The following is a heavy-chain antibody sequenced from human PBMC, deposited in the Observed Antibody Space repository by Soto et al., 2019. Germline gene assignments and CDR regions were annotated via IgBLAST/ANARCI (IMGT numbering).Heavy chain of an antibody. CDR1: GFTFSSYS. CDR2: ISSSSSYI. V-gene: IGHV3-21*01. Sequence: PVGSLRLSCAASGFTFSSYSMNWVRQAPGKGLEWVSSISSSSSYIYYADSVKGRFTISRDNAKNSLYLQMNSLRAEDTAVYYCARENSGYDYGLLPRFAYYYYGMDVWGQGTTVTVSS. J-gene: IGHJ6*02. D-gene: IGHD5-12*01. CDR3: ARENSGYDYGLLPRFAYYYYGMDV.